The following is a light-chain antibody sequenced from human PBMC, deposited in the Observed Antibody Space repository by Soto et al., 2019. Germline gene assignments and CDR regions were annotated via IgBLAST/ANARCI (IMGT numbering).Light chain of an antibody. V-gene: IGKV3-20*01. CDR3: QQYDNSPRYT. CDR1: QSVSSRD. Sequence: EIVLTQSPATLSLSPGERATLSCRASQSVSSRDLDWYQQKPGQPPRLLIYATSSRAAGIPDRFSGSESGTDFTLTITRLEPEDFAVYYCQQYDNSPRYTFGQGTTLEIK. J-gene: IGKJ2*01. CDR2: ATS.